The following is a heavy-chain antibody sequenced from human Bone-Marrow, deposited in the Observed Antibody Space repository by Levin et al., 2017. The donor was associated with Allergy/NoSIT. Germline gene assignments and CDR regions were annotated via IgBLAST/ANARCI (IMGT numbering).Heavy chain of an antibody. CDR3: GSGGVRGAIYYYYGMDV. CDR1: GGTFSSYA. CDR2: IIPIFGTA. D-gene: IGHD3-10*01. J-gene: IGHJ6*02. V-gene: IGHV1-69*06. Sequence: ASVKVSCKASGGTFSSYAISWVRQAPGQGLEWMGGIIPIFGTANYAQKFQGRVTITADKSTSTAYMELSSLRSEDTAVYYCGSGGVRGAIYYYYGMDVWGQGTTVTVSS.